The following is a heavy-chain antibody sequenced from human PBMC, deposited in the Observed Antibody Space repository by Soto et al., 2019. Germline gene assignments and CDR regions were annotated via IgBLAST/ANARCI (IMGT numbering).Heavy chain of an antibody. D-gene: IGHD2-15*01. J-gene: IGHJ4*02. V-gene: IGHV3-30*18. CDR2: MAYDGGNE. Sequence: QVQLVESGGGVVQPGRSLRLSCAASGFTFSSYGMHWVRQAPGKGLEWVAVMAYDGGNEYYADSVKGRFTISRDNSRNTMHLEMNSLRAEDTAVYYCAKAGRYCSGRSCSWGLGGYFDYWGQGTLVTVSS. CDR1: GFTFSSYG. CDR3: AKAGRYCSGRSCSWGLGGYFDY.